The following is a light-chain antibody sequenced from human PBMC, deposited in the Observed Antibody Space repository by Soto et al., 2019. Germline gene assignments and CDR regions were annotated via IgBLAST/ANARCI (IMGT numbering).Light chain of an antibody. CDR3: QQYGSSTWT. CDR2: EAS. V-gene: IGKV1-5*03. J-gene: IGKJ1*01. Sequence: DIHMTQSPATLSASVGDRVTITCRASQNIYTWLAWYQQKPGKAPKLLIYEASSLETGVPSRFSGSGSGPDFTLTISRLEPEDFAVYYCQQYGSSTWTFGQGTKVDIK. CDR1: QNIYTW.